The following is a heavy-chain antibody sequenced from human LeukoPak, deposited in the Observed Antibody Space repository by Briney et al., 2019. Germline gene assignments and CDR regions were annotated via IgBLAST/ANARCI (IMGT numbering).Heavy chain of an antibody. V-gene: IGHV4-4*07. CDR2: IYTSGST. CDR1: GGSISSYY. Sequence: SETLSLTCTVSGGSISSYYWSWIRQPAGKGLEWIGRIYTSGSTNYNPSLKSRVTLSVDTSKNQFSLKLSSVTAADTAVYYCAREPRYNWNYGGPDAFDIWGQGTMVTVSS. CDR3: AREPRYNWNYGGPDAFDI. D-gene: IGHD1-7*01. J-gene: IGHJ3*02.